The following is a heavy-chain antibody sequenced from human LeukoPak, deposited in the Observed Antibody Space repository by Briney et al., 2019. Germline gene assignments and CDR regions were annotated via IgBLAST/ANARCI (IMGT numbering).Heavy chain of an antibody. V-gene: IGHV3-23*01. D-gene: IGHD3-3*01. J-gene: IGHJ4*02. CDR1: GFTFSSYA. CDR2: ITGSGGTT. Sequence: GGSLRLSCAASGFTFSSYAMSCVRQVPGKGREWVSGITGSGGTTYYADSVKGRFTISRDNSKNTLYLQMNSLRAEDTAIYYCARDERLLSFLKWGQGTLVTVSS. CDR3: ARDERLLSFLK.